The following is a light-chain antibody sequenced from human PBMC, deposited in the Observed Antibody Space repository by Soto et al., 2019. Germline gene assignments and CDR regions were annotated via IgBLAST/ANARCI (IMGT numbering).Light chain of an antibody. Sequence: DIHVTQSPSTLSASVGDRVTITCRASQSISNWLAWYQQKPGRAPKLLIYNAFTLESGVQLRFSGSQSGTEFTLTISNLQPDDFATYYCQQYKSYWTFGQGTKVEIK. CDR3: QQYKSYWT. J-gene: IGKJ1*01. CDR1: QSISNW. V-gene: IGKV1-5*03. CDR2: NAF.